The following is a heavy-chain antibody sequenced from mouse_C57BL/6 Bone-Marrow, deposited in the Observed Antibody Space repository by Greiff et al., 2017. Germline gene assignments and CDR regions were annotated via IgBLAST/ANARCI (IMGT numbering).Heavy chain of an antibody. CDR3: ARGQLRPLDY. J-gene: IGHJ2*01. CDR2: IDPNSGGT. D-gene: IGHD3-2*02. V-gene: IGHV1-72*01. CDR1: GYTFTSYW. Sequence: QVHLQQPGAELVKPGASVKLSCKASGYTFTSYWMHWVKQRPGRGLEWIGRIDPNSGGTKYNEKFKSKATLTVDKPTSPAYMQLSSLTSEASAVYYCARGQLRPLDYWGQGTTLTVSS.